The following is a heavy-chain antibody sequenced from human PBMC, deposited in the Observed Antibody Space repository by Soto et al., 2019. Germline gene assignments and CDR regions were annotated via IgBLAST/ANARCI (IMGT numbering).Heavy chain of an antibody. J-gene: IGHJ4*02. V-gene: IGHV4-30-2*01. Sequence: ALETLSLTCAVSGGSSISGGYSWSWIRQPPGKGLEWIGYIYHSGSTYYNPSLKSRVTISVDRSKNQFSLKLSSVTAADTAVYYCARARGIAAAGLYYFDYWGQGTLVTVSS. D-gene: IGHD6-13*01. CDR2: IYHSGST. CDR3: ARARGIAAAGLYYFDY. CDR1: GGSSISGGYS.